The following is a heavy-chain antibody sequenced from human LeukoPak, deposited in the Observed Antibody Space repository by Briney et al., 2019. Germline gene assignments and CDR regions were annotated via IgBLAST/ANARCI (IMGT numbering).Heavy chain of an antibody. V-gene: IGHV3-21*01. D-gene: IGHD3-3*01. J-gene: IGHJ4*02. Sequence: GGPLRLSCAASGFTFSSYTMNWVRQAPGKGLEWVSSISSSSYKYYADSVKGRFTISRDNAKNSLYLQMNSLRAEDTAVYYCARETTTIFGVVPYYFDYWGQGTLVTVSS. CDR1: GFTFSSYT. CDR2: ISSSSYK. CDR3: ARETTTIFGVVPYYFDY.